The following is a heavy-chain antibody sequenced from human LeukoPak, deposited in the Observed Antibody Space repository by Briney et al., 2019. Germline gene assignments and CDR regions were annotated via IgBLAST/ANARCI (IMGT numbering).Heavy chain of an antibody. CDR2: IYHSGST. CDR3: AREVAAAGGGFDP. D-gene: IGHD6-13*01. V-gene: IGHV4-38-2*02. Sequence: SETLSLTCTVSGYSISSGYYWGWIRQPPGKGLEWIGSIYHSGSTYYNPSLKSRVTISVDTSKNQFSLKLSSVTAADTAVYYCAREVAAAGGGFDPWGQGTLVTVSS. CDR1: GYSISSGYY. J-gene: IGHJ5*02.